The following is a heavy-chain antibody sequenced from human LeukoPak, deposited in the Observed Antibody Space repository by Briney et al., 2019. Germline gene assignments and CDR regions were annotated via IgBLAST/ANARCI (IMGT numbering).Heavy chain of an antibody. CDR1: GFTFSSYA. CDR2: ISGSGGST. CDR3: AKDRDWNYVGDWFDP. V-gene: IGHV3-23*01. Sequence: AASLRLSCAASGFTFSSYAMSWVRQAPGNGLEWVSAISGSGGSTYYADSVKGRFTISRDNSKNTLYLQMNSLRAEDTAVYYCAKDRDWNYVGDWFDPWGQGTLVTVSS. J-gene: IGHJ5*02. D-gene: IGHD1-7*01.